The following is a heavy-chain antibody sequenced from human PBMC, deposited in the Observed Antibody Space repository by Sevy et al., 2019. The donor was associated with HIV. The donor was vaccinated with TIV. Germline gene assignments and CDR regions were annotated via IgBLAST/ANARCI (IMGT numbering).Heavy chain of an antibody. J-gene: IGHJ3*02. CDR3: ARAVWSGYHGYDPFHM. CDR2: INPNSGGT. V-gene: IGHV1-2*02. D-gene: IGHD3-3*01. Sequence: ASVKVSCKASGYTFSAYYIHWVRQAPGHGLEWLGWINPNSGGTKYAQKFQGRVTMTRDTSISAAYMELSRLTSDDTAVYYCARAVWSGYHGYDPFHMWGQGTMVTVSS. CDR1: GYTFSAYY.